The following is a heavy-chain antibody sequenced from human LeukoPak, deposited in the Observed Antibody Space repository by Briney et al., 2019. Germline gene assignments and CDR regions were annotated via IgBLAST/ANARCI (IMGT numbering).Heavy chain of an antibody. CDR1: GFTFSSYT. V-gene: IGHV3-30-3*01. D-gene: IGHD2-2*01. CDR2: ISYDGSNK. J-gene: IGHJ4*02. CDR3: ARASYQFNYFDY. Sequence: GGSLRLSCAASGFTFSSYTMHWVRQAPGKGLEWVAVISYDGSNKYYADSEKGRFTISRDNSKNTLYLQMNSLRAEDTAVYYCARASYQFNYFDYWGQGTLVTVSS.